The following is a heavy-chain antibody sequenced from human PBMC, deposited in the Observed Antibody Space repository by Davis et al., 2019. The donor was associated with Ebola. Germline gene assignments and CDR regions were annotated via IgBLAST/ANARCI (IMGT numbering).Heavy chain of an antibody. Sequence: SETLSLTCTVSGGSISSYYWSWIRQPPGKGLEWIGYVHDSGSTNYKLSLESRVAISIDTSKNQFSLKLSSVTAADTALYYCARDPKGAFDYWGQGTLVTVSS. J-gene: IGHJ4*02. V-gene: IGHV4-59*01. CDR1: GGSISSYY. D-gene: IGHD3-16*01. CDR2: VHDSGST. CDR3: ARDPKGAFDY.